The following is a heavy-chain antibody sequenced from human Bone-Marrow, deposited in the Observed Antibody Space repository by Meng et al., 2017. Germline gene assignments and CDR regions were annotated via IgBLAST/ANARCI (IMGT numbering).Heavy chain of an antibody. Sequence: QVQLQPWGAGLLKPSETLSLTCAVYGGSFSGYYWSWIRQPPGKGLEWIGEINHSGSTNYNPSLKSRVTISVDTSKNQFSLKLSSVTAADTAVYYCARGSWLQLWLQDYWGQGTLVTVSS. CDR2: INHSGST. V-gene: IGHV4-34*01. CDR1: GGSFSGYY. CDR3: ARGSWLQLWLQDY. J-gene: IGHJ4*02. D-gene: IGHD5-18*01.